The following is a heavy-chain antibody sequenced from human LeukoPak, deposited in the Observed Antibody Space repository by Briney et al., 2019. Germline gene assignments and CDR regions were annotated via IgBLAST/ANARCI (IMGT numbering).Heavy chain of an antibody. V-gene: IGHV3-74*01. CDR3: TSARYGGNSDY. D-gene: IGHD4-23*01. CDR1: GFTFSSNW. Sequence: GGSLRLSCADSGFTFSSNWVHWVRQAPGKGLVWVSRISSDGSSTDYADSVRGRFTISRDNAKNALYLQMNSLRAEDTAVYYCTSARYGGNSDYWGQGTLVTVSS. J-gene: IGHJ4*02. CDR2: ISSDGSST.